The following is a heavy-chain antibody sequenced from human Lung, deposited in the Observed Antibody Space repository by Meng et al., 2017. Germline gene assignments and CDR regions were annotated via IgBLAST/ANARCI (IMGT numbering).Heavy chain of an antibody. CDR2: TFYTGSA. Sequence: QVQLQESGPGLVKPSQTLSLTCAVSGGSISSGGYYWSWIRQHPGKGLEWIGYTFYTGSAYCNPSLKSRVTITADTSKNQFSLRLTSVTAADTAVYYCARAPDYGVGTWFDPWGQGTLVTVSS. CDR1: GGSISSGGYY. V-gene: IGHV4-31*11. CDR3: ARAPDYGVGTWFDP. J-gene: IGHJ5*02. D-gene: IGHD4-17*01.